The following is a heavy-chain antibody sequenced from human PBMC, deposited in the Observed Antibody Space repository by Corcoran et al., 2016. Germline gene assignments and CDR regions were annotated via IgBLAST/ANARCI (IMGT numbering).Heavy chain of an antibody. CDR1: GYNFPTYW. Sequence: EVQLVQSGAEVKKPGESLKISCRGSGYNFPTYWIGRVRQMPGKDLEWMGIIYPGDSDTRYSPSFQGQVTISADKSVSTAYLQWRSLKASDTAMYYCARRAKAEYFERWGPGTLVTVSP. V-gene: IGHV5-51*01. CDR2: IYPGDSDT. J-gene: IGHJ1*01. CDR3: ARRAKAEYFER.